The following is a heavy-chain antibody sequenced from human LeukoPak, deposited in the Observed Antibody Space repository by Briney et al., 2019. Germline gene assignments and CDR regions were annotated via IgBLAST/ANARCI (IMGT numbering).Heavy chain of an antibody. D-gene: IGHD6-13*01. Sequence: SETLSLTCAVYGGSFSGYYWSWIRQPPGKGLEWIGEINHSGSTNYNPSLKSRVTISVDTSKNQFSLKLSSVTAADTAVYYCARAPPGIAAAGSRFNWFDPWGQGTLVTVSS. J-gene: IGHJ5*02. CDR1: GGSFSGYY. V-gene: IGHV4-34*01. CDR3: ARAPPGIAAAGSRFNWFDP. CDR2: INHSGST.